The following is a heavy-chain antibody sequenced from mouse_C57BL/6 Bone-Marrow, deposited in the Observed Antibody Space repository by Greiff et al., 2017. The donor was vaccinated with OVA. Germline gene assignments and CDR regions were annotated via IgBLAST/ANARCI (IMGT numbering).Heavy chain of an antibody. CDR2: INPNNGGT. Sequence: VQLQQSGPELVKPGASVKISCKASGYTFTDYYMNWVKQSHGKSLEWIGDINPNNGGTSYNQKFKGKATLTVDKSSSTAYMELRSLTSEDSAVYYCASDWEEMDYWGQGTSVTVSS. CDR1: GYTFTDYY. CDR3: ASDWEEMDY. D-gene: IGHD4-1*01. V-gene: IGHV1-26*01. J-gene: IGHJ4*01.